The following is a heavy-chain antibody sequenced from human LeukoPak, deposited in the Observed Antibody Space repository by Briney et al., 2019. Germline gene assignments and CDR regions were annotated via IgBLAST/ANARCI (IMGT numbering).Heavy chain of an antibody. Sequence: GGSLRLSCAASGFTFSGSAMIWVRQASGKGLEWVGRIRSKANSYATAYAASVKGRFTISRDDSKNTAYLQMNSLKTEDTAVYYCTIRDYYDSSGYSFPRSFDYWGQGTLVTVSS. CDR2: IRSKANSYAT. D-gene: IGHD3-22*01. CDR1: GFTFSGSA. J-gene: IGHJ4*02. V-gene: IGHV3-73*01. CDR3: TIRDYYDSSGYSFPRSFDY.